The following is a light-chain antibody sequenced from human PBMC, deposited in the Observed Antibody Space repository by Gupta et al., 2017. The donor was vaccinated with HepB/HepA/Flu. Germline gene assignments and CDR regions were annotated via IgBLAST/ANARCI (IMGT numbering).Light chain of an antibody. CDR1: SSNIGSNY. J-gene: IGLJ3*02. V-gene: IGLV1-47*01. CDR3: AAWDDSLSGRGV. Sequence: QSVLPQPPSASGTPGQRVTISCSGSSSNIGSNYVYWYQQHPGPAPKLLIYMNNQRPSGVPDRFSGSKSGTSASLAISGLRSEDEADYYCAAWDDSLSGRGVFGGGTKLTVL. CDR2: MNN.